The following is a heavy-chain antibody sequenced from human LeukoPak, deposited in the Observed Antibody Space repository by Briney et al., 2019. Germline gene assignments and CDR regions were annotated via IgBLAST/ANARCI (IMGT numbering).Heavy chain of an antibody. V-gene: IGHV3-11*01. CDR2: ISSSGSTI. CDR1: GFTFSDYY. CDR3: ARDGQWFRDAFDI. Sequence: QPGGSLRLSCAASGFTFSDYYISWIRQAPGKGLEWVSYISSSGSTIYYADSVKGRFTISRDNSKNTLYLQMNSLRAEDTAVYYCARDGQWFRDAFDIWGQGTMVTVSS. D-gene: IGHD3-22*01. J-gene: IGHJ3*02.